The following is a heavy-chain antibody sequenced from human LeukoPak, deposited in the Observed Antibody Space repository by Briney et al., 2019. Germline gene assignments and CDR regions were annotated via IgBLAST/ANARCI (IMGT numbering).Heavy chain of an antibody. CDR1: GYIFRSFG. CDR3: AKHRGGGMDV. Sequence: GGSLRLSCVASGYIFRSFGMHWVRQAPGKGLEWVAVVSYDAKHKFYADSVRGRFTISRDNSKNTVYLQMNSLRAEDTATYYCAKHRGGGMDVWGQGTTAIVS. V-gene: IGHV3-30*18. D-gene: IGHD3-16*01. J-gene: IGHJ6*02. CDR2: VSYDAKHK.